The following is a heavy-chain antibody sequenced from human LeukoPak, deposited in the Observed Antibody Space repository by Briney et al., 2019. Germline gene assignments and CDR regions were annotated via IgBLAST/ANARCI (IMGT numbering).Heavy chain of an antibody. CDR2: INHSGST. CDR1: GGSFSGYY. Sequence: SETLSLTCAVYGGSFSGYYWSWIRQPPGKGLEWIGEINHSGSTNYNPSLKSRVTISVDTSKNQFSLKLSSVTAADTAVYYCAILYGDYVGGWFDPWGQGTLVTVSS. D-gene: IGHD4-17*01. CDR3: AILYGDYVGGWFDP. J-gene: IGHJ5*02. V-gene: IGHV4-34*01.